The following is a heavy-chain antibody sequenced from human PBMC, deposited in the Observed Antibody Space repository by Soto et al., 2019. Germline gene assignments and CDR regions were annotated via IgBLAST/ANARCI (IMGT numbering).Heavy chain of an antibody. J-gene: IGHJ5*02. CDR2: ISYDGSDK. V-gene: IGHV3-30*18. D-gene: IGHD3-9*01. CDR1: GSTFSSYG. Sequence: QVQLMESGGGAVQPGRSLRLSCAASGSTFSSYGMHWVRQAPGKGLEWVAVISYDGSDKHYADSVKGRFTISRDNSKNTLYLQMNSLRTDDTAVYYCAKGQGFFDWLLRNWFDPWGQGTLVTVSS. CDR3: AKGQGFFDWLLRNWFDP.